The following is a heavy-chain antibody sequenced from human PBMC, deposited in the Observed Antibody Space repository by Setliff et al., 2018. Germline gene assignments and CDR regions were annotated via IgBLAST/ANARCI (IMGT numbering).Heavy chain of an antibody. CDR3: ARPLRYSGYEYYFDY. J-gene: IGHJ4*02. CDR2: ISSNGGST. Sequence: GGSLRLSCAASGFMFSSYAMHWVRQAPGKGLEYVSAISSNGGSTWYANSVKGRFTVSRDNSKNTLYLQMNSLRAEDTAVYYCARPLRYSGYEYYFDYWGQGTLVTVSS. CDR1: GFMFSSYA. D-gene: IGHD5-12*01. V-gene: IGHV3-64*01.